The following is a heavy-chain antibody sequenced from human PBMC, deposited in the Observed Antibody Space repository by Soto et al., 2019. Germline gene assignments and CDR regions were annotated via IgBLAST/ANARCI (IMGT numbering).Heavy chain of an antibody. CDR2: IYYSGST. CDR1: GGSISSSSYY. D-gene: IGHD6-13*01. CDR3: ARAGIAAAGTDWFDP. J-gene: IGHJ5*02. Sequence: SETLSLTCTVSGGSISSSSYYWGWNRQPPGKGLEWIGSIYYSGSTYYNPSLKSRVTISVDTSKNQFSLKLSSVTAADTAVYYCARAGIAAAGTDWFDPWGQGTLVTVSS. V-gene: IGHV4-39*01.